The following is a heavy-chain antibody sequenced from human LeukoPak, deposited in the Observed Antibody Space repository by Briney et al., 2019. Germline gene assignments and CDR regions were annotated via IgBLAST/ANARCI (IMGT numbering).Heavy chain of an antibody. J-gene: IGHJ4*02. D-gene: IGHD2-15*01. CDR2: IYYSGSI. Sequence: PPETLSLTCTVSGGSISSSNYYWGWIHQPPGKGLEWIGSIYYSGSIYYNPSLKSRVTISVDTSKNQFSLKLTSVTAADTAVYYCARQRGYCSGGSCYGMFDYWGQGTLVTVSS. V-gene: IGHV4-39*01. CDR3: ARQRGYCSGGSCYGMFDY. CDR1: GGSISSSNYY.